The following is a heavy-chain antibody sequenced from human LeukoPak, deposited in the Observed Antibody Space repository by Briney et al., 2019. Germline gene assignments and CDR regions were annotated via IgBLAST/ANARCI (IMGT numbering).Heavy chain of an antibody. Sequence: GASVKVSCKASGYTFTSYGISWLRQAPGQGLEWMGWISAYNGNTNYAQKLQGRVTMTTDTSTSTAYMELRSLRSDDTAVYYCARDRTYYYDSSGYHFDYWGQGTLVTVSS. J-gene: IGHJ4*02. D-gene: IGHD3-22*01. CDR3: ARDRTYYYDSSGYHFDY. CDR1: GYTFTSYG. CDR2: ISAYNGNT. V-gene: IGHV1-18*01.